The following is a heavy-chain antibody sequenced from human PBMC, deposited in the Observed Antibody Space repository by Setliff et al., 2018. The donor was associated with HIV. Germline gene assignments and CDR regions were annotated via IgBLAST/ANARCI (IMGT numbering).Heavy chain of an antibody. CDR3: AKPVYYYMDV. J-gene: IGHJ6*03. CDR2: IRYDGSDK. D-gene: IGHD2-8*01. CDR1: GFTFSSDG. V-gene: IGHV3-30*02. Sequence: LRLSCVASGFTFSSDGMHWVRQAPGKGLEWVAFIRYDGSDKYYADSVKGRFTISRDNSKNTLYLQINSLRAEDTAVYYCAKPVYYYMDVWGKGATVTVSS.